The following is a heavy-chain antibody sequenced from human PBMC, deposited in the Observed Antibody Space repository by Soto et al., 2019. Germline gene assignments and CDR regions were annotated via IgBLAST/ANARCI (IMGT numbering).Heavy chain of an antibody. CDR1: GFTVRSNY. CDR3: ARDGYDYIWGSYRYTD. CDR2: IYSGGST. J-gene: IGHJ4*02. D-gene: IGHD3-16*02. Sequence: EVQLVESGGGLVQPGGSLRLSCAASGFTVRSNYMSWVRQAPGKGLEWVSVIYSGGSTYYADSVKGRFTISRHNSKNTLYLQMNSLRAEDTAVYYCARDGYDYIWGSYRYTDWGQGTLVTVSS. V-gene: IGHV3-53*04.